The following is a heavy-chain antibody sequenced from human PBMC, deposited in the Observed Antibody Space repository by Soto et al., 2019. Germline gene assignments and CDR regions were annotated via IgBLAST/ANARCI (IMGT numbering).Heavy chain of an antibody. J-gene: IGHJ6*02. V-gene: IGHV1-69*13. CDR2: IIPIFGTA. D-gene: IGHD2-2*01. CDR1: GGTFSSYA. Sequence: SVKVSCKASGGTFSSYAISWVRQAPGQGLEWMGGIIPIFGTANYAQKFQGRVTITADESTSTAYMELSSLRSEDTAVYYCARALSQPLDYYYGMDVWGQGTTVTVSS. CDR3: ARALSQPLDYYYGMDV.